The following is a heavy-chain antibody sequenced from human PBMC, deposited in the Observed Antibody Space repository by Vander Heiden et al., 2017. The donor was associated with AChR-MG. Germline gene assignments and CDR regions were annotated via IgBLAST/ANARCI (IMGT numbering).Heavy chain of an antibody. D-gene: IGHD6-19*01. J-gene: IGHJ6*03. CDR2: IRSKAYGGTT. V-gene: IGHV3-49*04. CDR1: GFTFGDYA. Sequence: EVQLVESGGGLVQPGRSLRLSCTASGFTFGDYAMSWVRQAPGKGLEWVGFIRSKAYGGTTEYAASVKGRFTISRDDSKSIAYLQMNSLKTEDTAVYYCTRDSGWAAGYYMDVWGKGTTVTVSS. CDR3: TRDSGWAAGYYMDV.